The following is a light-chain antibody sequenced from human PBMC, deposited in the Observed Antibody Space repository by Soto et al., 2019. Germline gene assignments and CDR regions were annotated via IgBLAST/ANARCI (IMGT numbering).Light chain of an antibody. CDR1: SSDVGGYNY. Sequence: QSALTPPASVSGSPGQSITISCTGTSSDVGGYNYVSWYQQHPGKAPKLMIYDVSNRPSGVSNRFSGSKSGNTASLTISGLQAEEEAAYYCSSYTSSSTLRVFGGGTKVTVL. V-gene: IGLV2-14*01. CDR2: DVS. CDR3: SSYTSSSTLRV. J-gene: IGLJ2*01.